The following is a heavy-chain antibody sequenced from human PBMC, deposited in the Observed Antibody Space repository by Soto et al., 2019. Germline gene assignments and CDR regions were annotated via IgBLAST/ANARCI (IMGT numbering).Heavy chain of an antibody. J-gene: IGHJ5*02. CDR2: INPATGDT. Sequence: QVHLLQSGAEVQKPGASVRISCQASGYTFTTSAIHWVRQAPGQSLAWMGWINPATGDTKYSQSVRGRDTFALDTSATTAYRELRSLASHDTAVYYCARAAGRSKLLPFYFDPWGQGTLVTVSS. CDR1: GYTFTTSA. D-gene: IGHD6-13*01. CDR3: ARAAGRSKLLPFYFDP. V-gene: IGHV1-3*01.